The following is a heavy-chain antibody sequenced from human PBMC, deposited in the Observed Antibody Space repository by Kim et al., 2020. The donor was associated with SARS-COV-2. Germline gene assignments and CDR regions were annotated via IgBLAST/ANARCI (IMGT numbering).Heavy chain of an antibody. Sequence: DSVKGRFTISRDNAKNTLYLQMNSLRAEDTALYYCAKDMSPSSSRSPFDYWGQGTLVTVSS. V-gene: IGHV3-9*01. J-gene: IGHJ4*02. D-gene: IGHD6-13*01. CDR3: AKDMSPSSSRSPFDY.